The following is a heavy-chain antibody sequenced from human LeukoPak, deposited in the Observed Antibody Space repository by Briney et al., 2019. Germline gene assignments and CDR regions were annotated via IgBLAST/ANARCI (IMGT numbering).Heavy chain of an antibody. CDR1: GFTFSDHW. Sequence: PGGSLRLSCAASGFTFSDHWMSWVRQAPGKGLEWVANIKQDGSEKYYVDSVKGRFTISRDNAKNSLYLQMNNLRAEDTAVYYCACQPSDVYYYGVFDFWGQGTLVTVSS. D-gene: IGHD3-22*01. CDR2: IKQDGSEK. CDR3: ACQPSDVYYYGVFDF. V-gene: IGHV3-7*01. J-gene: IGHJ4*02.